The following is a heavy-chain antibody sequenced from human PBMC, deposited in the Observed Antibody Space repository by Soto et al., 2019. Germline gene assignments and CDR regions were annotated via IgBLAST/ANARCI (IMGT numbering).Heavy chain of an antibody. D-gene: IGHD2-15*01. J-gene: IGHJ5*02. CDR3: ARDLGSHKTPPARNWFDP. V-gene: IGHV4-31*03. CDR2: IYYSGST. Sequence: QVQLQESGPGLVKPSQTLSLTCTVSGGSISSGGYYWSWIRQHPGKGLEWIGYIYYSGSTYYNPALKSRVTISVDTSKNQFSLKLSSVTAADTAVYYCARDLGSHKTPPARNWFDPWGQGTLVTVSS. CDR1: GGSISSGGYY.